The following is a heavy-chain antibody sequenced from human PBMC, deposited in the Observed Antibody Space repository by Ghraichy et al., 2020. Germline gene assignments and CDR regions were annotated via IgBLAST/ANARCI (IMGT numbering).Heavy chain of an antibody. Sequence: GGSLRLSCAASGFAFRNVWMSWVRQAPGKGLEWVGHIKSRFDGVTTDYAPPVKGRFIISRDDSKDTLYLQMNSLKIDDTGVYYCAVEGADVPGAYWLGPWGQGNLVTVSS. D-gene: IGHD2-2*01. J-gene: IGHJ5*02. V-gene: IGHV3-15*01. CDR2: IKSRFDGVTT. CDR3: AVEGADVPGAYWLGP. CDR1: GFAFRNVW.